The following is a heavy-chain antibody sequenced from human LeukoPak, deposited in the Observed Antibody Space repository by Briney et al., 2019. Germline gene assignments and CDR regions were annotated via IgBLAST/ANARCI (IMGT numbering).Heavy chain of an antibody. CDR2: IYWNDDK. J-gene: IGHJ4*02. V-gene: IGHV2-5*01. CDR3: AHRRGQLLPTVTDFDY. D-gene: IGHD2-2*01. Sequence: SGPTLVKPTQTLTLTCTFSGFSLSTSGVGVGWIRQPPGKALEWLTLIYWNDDKRYSPSLKSRLTITKDTSKNQVVLTMTNMDPVDTATYYCAHRRGQLLPTVTDFDYWGQGTLVTVSS. CDR1: GFSLSTSGVG.